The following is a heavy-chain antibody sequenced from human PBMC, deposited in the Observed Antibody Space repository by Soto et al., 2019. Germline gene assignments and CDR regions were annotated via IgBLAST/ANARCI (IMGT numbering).Heavy chain of an antibody. CDR1: GDSISTYY. Sequence: SETLSLTCTVSGDSISTYYWSWIRQPPGKGLEWIGHIFYTGSTIYNPSLESRVTISVDTSKNQFSLKLSSVTAADTAVYYCARRYGPGFDYWGQGTLVTVSS. CDR3: ARRYGPGFDY. CDR2: IFYTGST. D-gene: IGHD4-17*01. J-gene: IGHJ4*02. V-gene: IGHV4-59*08.